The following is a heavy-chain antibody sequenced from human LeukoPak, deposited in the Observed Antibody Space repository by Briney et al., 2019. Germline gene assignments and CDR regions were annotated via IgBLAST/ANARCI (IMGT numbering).Heavy chain of an antibody. CDR2: INHNGST. Sequence: SETLSLTCAVYGGSFSGYYWSWIRQPPGKGLEWIGEINHNGSTNYNPSLKSRVTISVDTSKNQFSLKLSSVTAADTAVYYCARGIYCSSTSCYAIWRWWGQGTLVTVSS. CDR1: GGSFSGYY. J-gene: IGHJ4*02. CDR3: ARGIYCSSTSCYAIWRW. D-gene: IGHD2-2*01. V-gene: IGHV4-34*01.